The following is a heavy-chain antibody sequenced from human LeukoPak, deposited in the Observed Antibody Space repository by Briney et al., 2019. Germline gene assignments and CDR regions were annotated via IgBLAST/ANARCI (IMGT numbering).Heavy chain of an antibody. CDR3: AKGYGYCSSTSCSHESYYLDY. J-gene: IGHJ4*02. V-gene: IGHV3-23*01. CDR1: GFTFSSYA. D-gene: IGHD2-2*03. Sequence: GGSLRLACAASGFTFSSYAMSWVGKAPGKGLDWSPLLRVVGGSTYYADSVKGRFTISRDNSKNTLYLQMNSLRAEDTAVYYCAKGYGYCSSTSCSHESYYLDYWGQGTLVTVSS. CDR2: LRVVGGST.